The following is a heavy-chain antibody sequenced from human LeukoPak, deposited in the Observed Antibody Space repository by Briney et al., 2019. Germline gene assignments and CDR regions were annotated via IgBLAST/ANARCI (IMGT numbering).Heavy chain of an antibody. Sequence: GSLRLSCAASGFTFSNYAMNWVRKAPGKGLEWVSSISGGAGGAAYADSVKGRFTMSRDNSKNTLYLQMNSLRAEDTAVYYCAKDRGYGSGSYYPDYWGQGTLVTVSS. CDR1: GFTFSNYA. J-gene: IGHJ4*02. D-gene: IGHD3-10*01. V-gene: IGHV3-23*01. CDR2: ISGGAGGA. CDR3: AKDRGYGSGSYYPDY.